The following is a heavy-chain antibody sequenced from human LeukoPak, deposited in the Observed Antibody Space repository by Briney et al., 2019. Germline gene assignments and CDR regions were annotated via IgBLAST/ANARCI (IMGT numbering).Heavy chain of an antibody. CDR3: ARAGNYYGSRDYYGTDV. V-gene: IGHV4-31*03. D-gene: IGHD3-10*01. Sequence: SQTLSLTCTVSGGSISSGGYYWSWIRQHPGKGLEWIGYIYYSGSTYYNPSLKSRVTISVDTSKNQFSLKLSSVTAADTAVYYCARAGNYYGSRDYYGTDVWGQGTTVTVSS. CDR1: GGSISSGGYY. J-gene: IGHJ6*02. CDR2: IYYSGST.